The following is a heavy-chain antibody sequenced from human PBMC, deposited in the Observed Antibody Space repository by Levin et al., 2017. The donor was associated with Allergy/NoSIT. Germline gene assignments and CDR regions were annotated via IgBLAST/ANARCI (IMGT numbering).Heavy chain of an antibody. V-gene: IGHV1-18*01. CDR3: ARHWWGVDYHMRKNWLDP. D-gene: IGHD2-21*01. CDR1: GYTFNNYG. CDR2: ISAYNGST. J-gene: IGHJ5*02. Sequence: GESLKISCKASGYTFNNYGISWVRQAPGQGLEWMGWISAYNGSTRYAQKFQGRVTMTTDTSTRIGYMELGSLRSDDTAVYYCARHWWGVDYHMRKNWLDPWGQGTLVTVSS.